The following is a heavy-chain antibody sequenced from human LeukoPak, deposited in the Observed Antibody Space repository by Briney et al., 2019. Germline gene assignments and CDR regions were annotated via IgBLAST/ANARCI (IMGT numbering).Heavy chain of an antibody. CDR3: ARDPSAGYYYYYMDV. CDR2: ISGSGGST. J-gene: IGHJ6*03. D-gene: IGHD6-13*01. Sequence: GGSLRLSCAASGFTFSSYEMNWVRQAPGKGLEWVSAISGSGGSTYYADSVKGRFTISRDNAKNSLYLQMNSLRVEDTALYYCARDPSAGYYYYYMDVWGKGTTVTVSS. CDR1: GFTFSSYE. V-gene: IGHV3-48*03.